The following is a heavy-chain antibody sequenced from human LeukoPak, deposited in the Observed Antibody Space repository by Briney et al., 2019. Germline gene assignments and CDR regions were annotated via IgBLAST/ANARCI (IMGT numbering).Heavy chain of an antibody. CDR2: INPNSGAT. D-gene: IGHD3-22*01. CDR3: ARGEYVISGYRNDAFDI. CDR1: GYTFTDYF. Sequence: ASVKVSCKASGYTFTDYFMHWVRQAPGQRLEWMGWINPNSGATKYAQKFQGRVTMTRDTSISTAYMELSRLTSDDTAVYYCARGEYVISGYRNDAFDIWGQGTMVTVSS. J-gene: IGHJ3*02. V-gene: IGHV1-2*02.